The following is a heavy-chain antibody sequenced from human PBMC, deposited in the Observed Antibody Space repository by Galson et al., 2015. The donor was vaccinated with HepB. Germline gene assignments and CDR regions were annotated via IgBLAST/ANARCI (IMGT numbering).Heavy chain of an antibody. D-gene: IGHD3-22*01. Sequence: SVKVSCTASGYTFTSVAMHWVRQAPGQRLEWMGWINAGNGNTRYSQKFQGGVTITRDTSASTAYMELGSLRSEDTAVYYCAREGSSYDSSGYLVFWGQGTLVTVSS. J-gene: IGHJ4*02. CDR2: INAGNGNT. V-gene: IGHV1-3*01. CDR3: AREGSSYDSSGYLVF. CDR1: GYTFTSVA.